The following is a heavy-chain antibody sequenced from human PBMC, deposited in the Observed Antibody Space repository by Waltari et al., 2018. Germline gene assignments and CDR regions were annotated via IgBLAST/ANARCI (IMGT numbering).Heavy chain of an antibody. CDR1: GGSISSGGYY. CDR3: ARVKGVRPVVAHDAFDI. CDR2: NYYSGST. Sequence: QVQLQESGPGLVKPSQTLSLTCTVSGGSISSGGYYWSWIRQHPGKGLEWIWYNYYSGSTYDNPSLKSRVTISVDTSKNQFSLKLSSVTAADTAVYYCARVKGVRPVVAHDAFDIWGQGTMVTVSS. D-gene: IGHD2-15*01. V-gene: IGHV4-31*03. J-gene: IGHJ3*02.